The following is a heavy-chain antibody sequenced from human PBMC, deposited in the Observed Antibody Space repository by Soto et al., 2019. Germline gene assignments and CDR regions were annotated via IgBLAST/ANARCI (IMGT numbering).Heavy chain of an antibody. D-gene: IGHD1-26*01. CDR1: GYTFTSYY. J-gene: IGHJ1*01. CDR2: INPSGGST. Sequence: QVQLVQSGAEVKKPGASVKVSCKASGYTFTSYYMHWVRQAPGQGLEWMGIINPSGGSTSYAQKFQGRVTMTRDTSTSTVYMELSSLRSEDTAVYYCARVARPGGSYGGLQHWGQGTLVTVSS. V-gene: IGHV1-46*03. CDR3: ARVARPGGSYGGLQH.